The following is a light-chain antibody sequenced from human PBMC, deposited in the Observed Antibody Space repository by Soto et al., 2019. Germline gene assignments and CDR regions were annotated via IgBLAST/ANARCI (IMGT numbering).Light chain of an antibody. CDR3: SSYTSDNTYV. V-gene: IGLV2-14*03. J-gene: IGLJ1*01. Sequence: QSALTQPASVAGCPGQSIAISCSGTSSDGGGYNYVSWYQQHPGKAPRVMIYDVSNRPSGISDRFSGSKSGNTATLTISGLQAEDEADYYCSSYTSDNTYVFASGTKVTVL. CDR2: DVS. CDR1: SSDGGGYNY.